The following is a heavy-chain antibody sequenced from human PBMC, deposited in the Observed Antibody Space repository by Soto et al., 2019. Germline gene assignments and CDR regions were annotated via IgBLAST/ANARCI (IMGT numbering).Heavy chain of an antibody. Sequence: GKSLKISCAASGFTFDDYAMHWVRQAPGKGLEWVSLISGDGGSTYYADSVKGRFTISRDNSKNSLYLQMNSLRTEDTALYYCAKDPTAMVHYYYYGMDVWGQGTTVTVSS. V-gene: IGHV3-43*02. D-gene: IGHD5-18*01. J-gene: IGHJ6*02. CDR1: GFTFDDYA. CDR2: ISGDGGST. CDR3: AKDPTAMVHYYYYGMDV.